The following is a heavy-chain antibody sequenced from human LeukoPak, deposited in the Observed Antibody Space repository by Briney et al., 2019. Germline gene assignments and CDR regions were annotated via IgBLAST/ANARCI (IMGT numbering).Heavy chain of an antibody. CDR2: INHSGST. CDR1: GGSLSGYY. CDR3: ARQDIVVVPAARRGYFQH. J-gene: IGHJ1*01. D-gene: IGHD2-2*01. Sequence: SETLSLTCAVYGGSLSGYYWSWIRQPPGKGLEWIGEINHSGSTNYNPSLKSRVTISVDTSKNQFSLKLSSVTAADTAVYYCARQDIVVVPAARRGYFQHWGQGTLVTVSS. V-gene: IGHV4-34*01.